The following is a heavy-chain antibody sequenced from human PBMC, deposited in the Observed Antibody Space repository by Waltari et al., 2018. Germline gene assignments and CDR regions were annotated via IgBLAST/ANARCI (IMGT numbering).Heavy chain of an antibody. CDR2: IRNEADDETT. CDR3: TRDPWLCGY. V-gene: IGHV3-49*03. CDR1: VFPFRDYA. J-gene: IGHJ4*02. D-gene: IGHD2-21*01. Sequence: VPRAESGGGLVERGRSLRLSCTTSVFPFRDYAMSWLRQAPGKGLEWVGFIRNEADDETTEYVTSVKGRFTISRDNSKRTTYLQMNSLKTEDAAVYYCTRDPWLCGYWGQGTLVTVSS.